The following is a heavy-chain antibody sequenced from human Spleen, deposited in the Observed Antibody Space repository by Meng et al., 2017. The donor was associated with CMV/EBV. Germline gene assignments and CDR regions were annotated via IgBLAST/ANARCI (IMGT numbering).Heavy chain of an antibody. D-gene: IGHD2-21*01. J-gene: IGHJ5*02. V-gene: IGHV3-23*01. Sequence: GGSLRLSCAASGFTFSSYAMSWVRQAPGKGLEWVSAISGSGGSTYYADSVKGRFTISRDNSKNTLYLQMNSLRAEDTAVYYCAKDLLAYCGGDCYDNWFDPWGQGTLVTVSS. CDR3: AKDLLAYCGGDCYDNWFDP. CDR2: ISGSGGST. CDR1: GFTFSSYA.